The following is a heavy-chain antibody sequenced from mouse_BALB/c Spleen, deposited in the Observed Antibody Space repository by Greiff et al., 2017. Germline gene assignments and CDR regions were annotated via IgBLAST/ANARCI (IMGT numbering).Heavy chain of an antibody. J-gene: IGHJ4*01. CDR2: ISDGGSYT. CDR1: GFTFSSYY. CDR3: ARDIDYYAMDY. V-gene: IGHV5-4*02. Sequence: EVQGVESGGGLVKLGGSLKLSCAASGFTFSSYYMSWVRQTPEKRLEWVATISDGGSYTYYPDSVKGRFTISRDNAKNNLYLQMSSLKSEDTAMYYCARDIDYYAMDYWGQGTSVTVSS.